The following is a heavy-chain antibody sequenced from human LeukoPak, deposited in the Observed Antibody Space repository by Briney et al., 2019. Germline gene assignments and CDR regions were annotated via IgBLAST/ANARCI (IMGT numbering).Heavy chain of an antibody. D-gene: IGHD3-9*01. Sequence: PGGSLRLSCAVSGFTLSTSAMNWVRQVPGKGLEWVSSIDYDSSHIYYAASVRGRFTISRDNARNSVYLQMNSLRVEDTAVYYCARDPLRYLRVGHYDYWGQGTLVAVSS. CDR1: GFTLSTSA. CDR2: IDYDSSHI. V-gene: IGHV3-21*01. J-gene: IGHJ4*02. CDR3: ARDPLRYLRVGHYDY.